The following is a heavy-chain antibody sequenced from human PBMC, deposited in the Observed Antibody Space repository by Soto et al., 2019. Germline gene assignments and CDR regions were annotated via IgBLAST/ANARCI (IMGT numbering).Heavy chain of an antibody. Sequence: GESLKISCKGSGYSFTNYWIGWVRQMPGKGLEWMGIIYPGDSDTRHSPSFQGQVTISADKSISTAYLQWSSLKASDTAMYYCARLRSGYYDSSGNYYYYGMDVWGQGTTVTVSS. CDR2: IYPGDSDT. CDR1: GYSFTNYW. J-gene: IGHJ6*02. CDR3: ARLRSGYYDSSGNYYYYGMDV. D-gene: IGHD3-22*01. V-gene: IGHV5-51*01.